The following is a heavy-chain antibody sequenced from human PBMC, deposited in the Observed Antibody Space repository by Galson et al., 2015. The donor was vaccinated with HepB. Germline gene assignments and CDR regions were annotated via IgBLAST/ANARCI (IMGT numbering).Heavy chain of an antibody. CDR2: ITSSGGLS. CDR1: GFTFSETY. Sequence: GSLRLSCAASGFTFSETYMTWIRQAPGKGLEWISYITSSGGLSYYADSMEGRFTISRDNAKNSVYLQINSLRAEDTAVYYCASRGFYGSLDNWGQGTLVTVSS. V-gene: IGHV3-11*01. D-gene: IGHD6-25*01. CDR3: ASRGFYGSLDN. J-gene: IGHJ4*02.